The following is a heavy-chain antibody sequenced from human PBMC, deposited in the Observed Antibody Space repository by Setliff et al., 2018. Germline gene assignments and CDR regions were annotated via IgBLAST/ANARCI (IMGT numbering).Heavy chain of an antibody. CDR3: ARSFSRREKFLLDY. J-gene: IGHJ4*02. Sequence: KTSETLSLTCTVSGDSISSGDYFWSWIRQPPGKGLEWIAYIYHSGSAYYNPSLKSRVTMSVDTSKNQFSLHLTSVTAADTAVYYCARSFSRREKFLLDYWGQGALVTVSS. CDR2: IYHSGSA. CDR1: GDSISSGDYF. V-gene: IGHV4-30-4*08.